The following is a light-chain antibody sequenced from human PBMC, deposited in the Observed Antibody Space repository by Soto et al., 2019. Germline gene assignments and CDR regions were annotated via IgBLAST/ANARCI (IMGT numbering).Light chain of an antibody. CDR2: GAS. Sequence: EVVLTQSPGILSLSPGERATLSCRASETVTSNYLAWYQQKPGQAPRLLIYGASNRATGIPDRFSGSGSGTEFTLTISSLQSEDFAIYYCQQYNNWPPITFGQGTRLEIK. CDR3: QQYNNWPPIT. V-gene: IGKV3D-15*01. J-gene: IGKJ5*01. CDR1: ETVTSN.